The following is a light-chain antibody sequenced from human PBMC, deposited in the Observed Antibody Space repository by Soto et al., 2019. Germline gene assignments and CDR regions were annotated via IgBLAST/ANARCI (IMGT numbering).Light chain of an antibody. CDR3: TSCITANTRCV. Sequence: QSVLTQPASVSGSPGQSITISCTGTSSDIGRYNYVSWFQQHPGKVPKLVIFEVNYRPSGVSDRFSGSRSGNTASLTITGLQAEDEADYYCTSCITANTRCVFGSGTKGTV. CDR1: SSDIGRYNY. V-gene: IGLV2-14*01. CDR2: EVN. J-gene: IGLJ1*01.